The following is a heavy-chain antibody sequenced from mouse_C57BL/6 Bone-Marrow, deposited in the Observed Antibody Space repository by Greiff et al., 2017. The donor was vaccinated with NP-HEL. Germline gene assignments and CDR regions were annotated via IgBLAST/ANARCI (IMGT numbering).Heavy chain of an antibody. J-gene: IGHJ4*01. CDR2: IRLKSDNYAT. D-gene: IGHD2-1*01. Sequence: EVQLQESGGGLVQPGGSMKLSCVASGFTFSNYWMNWVRQSPEKGLEWVAQIRLKSDNYATHYAESVKGRFTISRDDSKSSVYLQMNNLRAEDTGIYYCTIYYGNLRFFYAMDYWGQGTSVTVSS. CDR1: GFTFSNYW. V-gene: IGHV6-3*01. CDR3: TIYYGNLRFFYAMDY.